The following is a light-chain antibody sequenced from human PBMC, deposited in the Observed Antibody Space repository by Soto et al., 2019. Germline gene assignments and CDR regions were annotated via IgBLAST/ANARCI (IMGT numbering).Light chain of an antibody. CDR2: DDS. Sequence: SYELTQPPSVSVAPGQTANIHCGGSDIGSKSVHWYQQKPGQAPVVVVYDDSDRPSGIPERFSGSNSGNTATLTISRVEAGDEADYYCQVWHSRSYHYVFGTGTKVTVL. J-gene: IGLJ1*01. CDR3: QVWHSRSYHYV. V-gene: IGLV3-21*02. CDR1: DIGSKS.